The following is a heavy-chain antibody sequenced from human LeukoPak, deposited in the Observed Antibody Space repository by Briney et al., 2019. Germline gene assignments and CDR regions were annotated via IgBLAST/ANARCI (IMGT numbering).Heavy chain of an antibody. V-gene: IGHV4-31*03. J-gene: IGHJ4*02. D-gene: IGHD3-9*01. CDR3: ARVLSHRGRPYTVFRYYFDY. CDR2: IYYSGST. Sequence: SETLSLTCTVSGGSVNNGDYYWSWIRQHPGKGLEWIGSIYYSGSTYPNPSLKSRVTISVDTSKNQFSLNLSSVTAADTAVYYCARVLSHRGRPYTVFRYYFDYWGQGTLVTVSS. CDR1: GGSVNNGDYY.